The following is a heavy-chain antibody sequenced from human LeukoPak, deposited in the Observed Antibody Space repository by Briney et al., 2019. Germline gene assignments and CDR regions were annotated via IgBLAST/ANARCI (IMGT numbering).Heavy chain of an antibody. V-gene: IGHV1-18*04. CDR2: ISTYNGNT. J-gene: IGHJ4*02. CDR3: ARDYRTGFDY. Sequence: ASVKVSCKTSGYTFTANFMHWVRQAPGQGLEWLGWISTYNGNTHYAQKLQGRVTMTTDTSTTTAYMELRSLRSDDTAVYYCARDYRTGFDYWGQGTLVTVSS. CDR1: GYTFTANF. D-gene: IGHD7-27*01.